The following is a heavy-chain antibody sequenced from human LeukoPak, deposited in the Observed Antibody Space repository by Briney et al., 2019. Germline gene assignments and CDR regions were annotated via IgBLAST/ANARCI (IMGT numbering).Heavy chain of an antibody. J-gene: IGHJ5*02. D-gene: IGHD3-22*01. CDR2: INHSGNT. Sequence: PSETLSLTCAVYGGSFSGYYWSWIRQTPGKGLEWIGEINHSGNTNYNPSLKGRVTISVDTSKNQFSLKLSSVTAADTAVYYCARTETFYDSSGYYCHWFDPWGQGTLVTVSS. V-gene: IGHV4-34*01. CDR1: GGSFSGYY. CDR3: ARTETFYDSSGYYCHWFDP.